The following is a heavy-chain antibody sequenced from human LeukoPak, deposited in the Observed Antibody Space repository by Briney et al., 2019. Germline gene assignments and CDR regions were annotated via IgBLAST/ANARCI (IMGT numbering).Heavy chain of an antibody. Sequence: GGSLRLPCAASGFTFSSYWMHWVGQAPGKGLVRVTRINTDGSSTSYADSVKGRFTISRDNAKNTQYLQMNRLGAEDTAVYHCARVSIGAWYFDLWGRGTLVTVSS. V-gene: IGHV3-74*01. J-gene: IGHJ2*01. CDR2: INTDGSST. CDR3: ARVSIGAWYFDL. D-gene: IGHD3-16*01. CDR1: GFTFSSYW.